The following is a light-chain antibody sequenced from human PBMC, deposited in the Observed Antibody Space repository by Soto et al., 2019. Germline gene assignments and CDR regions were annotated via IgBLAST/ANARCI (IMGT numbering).Light chain of an antibody. CDR3: QQYGSLRGLT. CDR2: GAS. V-gene: IGKV3-20*01. CDR1: QSVSSSY. Sequence: EIVLTQSPGTLSLSPGERATLSCRASQSVSSSYLAWYQQKPGQAPRLLIYGASSRATGIPDRFSGSGSGTDFTLTISRLEPEDFAVYYCQQYGSLRGLTVGGGTK. J-gene: IGKJ4*01.